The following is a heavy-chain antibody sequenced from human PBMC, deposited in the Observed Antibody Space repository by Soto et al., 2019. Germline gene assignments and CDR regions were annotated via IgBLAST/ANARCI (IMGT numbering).Heavy chain of an antibody. CDR1: GFSFRDFG. D-gene: IGHD6-6*01. CDR2: IRFDGTNP. CDR3: TRPDLSGSNSTASHS. J-gene: IGHJ5*01. V-gene: IGHV3-30*19. Sequence: QVQLVESGGGVVQPGTSLRLSCAASGFSFRDFGMQWVRQAPGKGLEWVAIIRFDGTNPYYADSVKGRFTVSRDNSKNTFLLQMISLRVYDASLYWCTRPDLSGSNSTASHSWGHGNLVFVSS.